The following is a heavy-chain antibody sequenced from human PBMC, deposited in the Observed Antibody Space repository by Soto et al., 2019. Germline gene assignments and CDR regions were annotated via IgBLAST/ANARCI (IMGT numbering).Heavy chain of an antibody. D-gene: IGHD3-3*01. Sequence: EVQLVESGGCLVKPGGSLRLSCAASGFTFSNACMNWVRQAPGKGLEWVGRIKRKTDGGTTDYAAPVKGRFTISRDDSKHTLYLQMNSLKTEDTALYYCTTLKGIDFWSATYGMDVWGQGTTVTVSS. V-gene: IGHV3-15*07. CDR3: TTLKGIDFWSATYGMDV. J-gene: IGHJ6*02. CDR2: IKRKTDGGTT. CDR1: GFTFSNAC.